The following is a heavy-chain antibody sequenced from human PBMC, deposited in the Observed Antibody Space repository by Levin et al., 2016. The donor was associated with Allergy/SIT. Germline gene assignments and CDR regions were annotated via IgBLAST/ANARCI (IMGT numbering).Heavy chain of an antibody. Sequence: VRQMPGKGLEWMGTIYPGDSDARYSPSFEGQVTFSVDKSISTAYLQWNSLKDSDTAMYYCARRPAIAEADYFFGMDVWGQGTTVTVSS. J-gene: IGHJ6*02. V-gene: IGHV5-51*01. CDR2: IYPGDSDA. CDR3: ARRPAIAEADYFFGMDV. D-gene: IGHD2-15*01.